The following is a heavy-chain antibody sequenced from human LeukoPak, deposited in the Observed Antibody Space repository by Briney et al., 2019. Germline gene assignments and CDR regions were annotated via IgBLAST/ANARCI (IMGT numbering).Heavy chain of an antibody. CDR3: ARVRYFDWSDYYGMDV. Sequence: SETLSLTCTVSGGSISSYYWSWIRQPAGKGLEWIGRIYTSGSTNYNPSLKSRVTMSVDTSKNQFSLKLSSVTAADTAVYYCARVRYFDWSDYYGMDVWGQGTTVTVSS. CDR1: GGSISSYY. D-gene: IGHD3-9*01. J-gene: IGHJ6*02. V-gene: IGHV4-4*07. CDR2: IYTSGST.